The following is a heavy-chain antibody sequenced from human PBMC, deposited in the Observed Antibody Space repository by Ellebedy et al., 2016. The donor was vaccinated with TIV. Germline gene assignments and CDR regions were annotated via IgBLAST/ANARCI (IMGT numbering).Heavy chain of an antibody. V-gene: IGHV4-59*01. Sequence: SETLSLXXAVSGGSISSYYWSWIRQPPGKGLEWIGYIYYSGSTNYNPSLKSRVTISVDTSKNQFSLKLSSVTAADTAVYYCARLDLSNFDYWGQGTLVTVSS. J-gene: IGHJ4*02. CDR1: GGSISSYY. CDR2: IYYSGST. D-gene: IGHD2-2*03. CDR3: ARLDLSNFDY.